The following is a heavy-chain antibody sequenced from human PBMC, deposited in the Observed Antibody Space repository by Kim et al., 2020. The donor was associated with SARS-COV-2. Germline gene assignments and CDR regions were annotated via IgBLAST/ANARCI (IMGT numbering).Heavy chain of an antibody. CDR3: TSDGIAAAGTQAFDI. D-gene: IGHD6-13*01. Sequence: ASVKGRFTISRDDSKSIAYLQMNSLKTEDTAVYYCTSDGIAAAGTQAFDIWGQGTMVTVSS. V-gene: IGHV3-49*02. J-gene: IGHJ3*02.